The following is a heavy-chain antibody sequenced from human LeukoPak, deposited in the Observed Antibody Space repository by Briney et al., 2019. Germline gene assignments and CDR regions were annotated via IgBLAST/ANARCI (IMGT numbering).Heavy chain of an antibody. CDR2: IYSGGST. Sequence: GGSLRLSCAAYGFTVSSNYMSWVRQAPGKGLEWVSVIYSGGSTYYADSVKGRFIISRDNSKNTLYLQMNSLRAEDTSVYYCAREGQDAFDIWGQGTMVTVSS. CDR3: AREGQDAFDI. V-gene: IGHV3-66*01. J-gene: IGHJ3*02. CDR1: GFTVSSNY.